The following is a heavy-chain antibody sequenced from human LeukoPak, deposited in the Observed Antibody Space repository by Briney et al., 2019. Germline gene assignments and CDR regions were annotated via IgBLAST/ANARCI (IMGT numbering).Heavy chain of an antibody. CDR1: GGSFSGYY. V-gene: IGHV4-34*01. CDR2: INHGGST. D-gene: IGHD3-22*01. J-gene: IGHJ4*02. Sequence: SETLSLTCAVYGGSFSGYYWSWIRQPPGKGLEWIGEINHGGSTNYNPSLKSRVTMSVDTSKNQFSLKLSSVTAADTAVYYCARDRYYYDSSGYYRLDYWGQGTLVTVSS. CDR3: ARDRYYYDSSGYYRLDY.